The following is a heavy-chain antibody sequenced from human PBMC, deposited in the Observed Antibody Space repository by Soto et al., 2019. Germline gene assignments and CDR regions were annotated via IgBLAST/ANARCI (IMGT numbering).Heavy chain of an antibody. D-gene: IGHD1-26*01. CDR2: ISDSGSNT. CDR3: ATPARIVGATRFDY. CDR1: GFKMSSSS. Sequence: GSLRLSCAAFGFKMSSSSMNWVRQAPGRGLEWVAYISDSGSNTLYADSVKGRFTVSRDTAKNSLYLQMSGLRDEARAVYYCATPARIVGATRFDYWGQGTLVTVSS. V-gene: IGHV3-48*02. J-gene: IGHJ4*02.